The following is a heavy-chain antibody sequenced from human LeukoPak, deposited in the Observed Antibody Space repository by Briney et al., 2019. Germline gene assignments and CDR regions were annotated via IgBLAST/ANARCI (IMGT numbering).Heavy chain of an antibody. CDR3: ARGGTQSFRY. V-gene: IGHV1-2*06. Sequence: ASVKVSCKASGYTFTDGYMHWVRQAPGQGLEWMGRINPSSGGTSYAQQFQGRVTMTRDTSISTAYMELSSLRSDDTALYYCARGGTQSFRYWGQGTLVTVSS. J-gene: IGHJ4*02. CDR1: GYTFTDGY. D-gene: IGHD1-1*01. CDR2: INPSSGGT.